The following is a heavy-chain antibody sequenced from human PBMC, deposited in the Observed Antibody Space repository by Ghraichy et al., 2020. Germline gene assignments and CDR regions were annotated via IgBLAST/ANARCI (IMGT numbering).Heavy chain of an antibody. CDR3: AKGKGSGSYVNWSFNI. Sequence: GGSLRLSCAASGFTFSSYAMSWVRQAPGKGLEWVSTISGGGYLTYYADSVKGRFTISRDNSKNTLYLQMNSLRADDTGVYYCAKGKGSGSYVNWSFNIWGRGTPVTVSP. CDR2: ISGGGYLT. D-gene: IGHD1-26*01. CDR1: GFTFSSYA. J-gene: IGHJ2*01. V-gene: IGHV3-23*01.